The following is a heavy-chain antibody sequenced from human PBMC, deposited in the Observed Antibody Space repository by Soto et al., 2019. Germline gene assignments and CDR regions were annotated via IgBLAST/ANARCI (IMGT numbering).Heavy chain of an antibody. J-gene: IGHJ4*02. CDR1: CGSISSYY. V-gene: IGHV4-59*01. CDR2: IYYSGST. D-gene: IGHD3-10*01. Sequence: SETLSVTCTVSCGSISSYYWSWIRQPPGKGLEWIGYIYYSGSTNYNPSLKSRVTISVDTSKNQFSLKLSSVTAADTAVYYCASITMVRGVIADYWGQGTLVTVSS. CDR3: ASITMVRGVIADY.